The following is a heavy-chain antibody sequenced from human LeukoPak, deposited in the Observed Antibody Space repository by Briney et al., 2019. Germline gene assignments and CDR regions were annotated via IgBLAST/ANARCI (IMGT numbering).Heavy chain of an antibody. CDR1: GFTFSNFA. V-gene: IGHV3-21*04. CDR3: ARDMGFRGSQFLLPY. J-gene: IGHJ4*02. Sequence: NPGGSLRLSCAASGFTFSNFAMTWVRQAPGKGLEWVSSIVGSSSTYYADSLKGRFSISRDNAKNYLYLQMDSLRAEDTAFYYCARDMGFRGSQFLLPYWGQGTLVTVSS. D-gene: IGHD3-16*01. CDR2: IVGSSST.